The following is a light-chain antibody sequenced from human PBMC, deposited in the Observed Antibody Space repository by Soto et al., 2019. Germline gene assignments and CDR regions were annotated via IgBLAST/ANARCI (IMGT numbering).Light chain of an antibody. CDR1: QSVDSTF. CDR2: GVS. J-gene: IGKJ1*01. V-gene: IGKV3-20*01. CDR3: QQYMSSVT. Sequence: EIVLTQSPGSLSLSPGERATLSCRASQSVDSTFFAWYQKKPGQAPRLLMYGVSKRATGIPDGFSGSGSGTDFTLTISRLEPEDFAVYYCQQYMSSVTFGQGTRVAIK.